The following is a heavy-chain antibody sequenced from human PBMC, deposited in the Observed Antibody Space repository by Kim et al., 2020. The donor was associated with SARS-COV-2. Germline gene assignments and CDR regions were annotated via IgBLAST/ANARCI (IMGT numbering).Heavy chain of an antibody. D-gene: IGHD1-26*01. J-gene: IGHJ6*02. CDR1: GYTFTSYY. CDR3: ARVRGGGSYYGFLYYYGMDV. V-gene: IGHV1-46*01. CDR2: INPSGGST. Sequence: ASVKVSCKASGYTFTSYYMHWVRQAPGQGLEWMGIINPSGGSTSYAQKFQGRVTMTRDTSTSTVYMELSSLRSEDTAVYYCARVRGGGSYYGFLYYYGMDVWGQGTTVTVSS.